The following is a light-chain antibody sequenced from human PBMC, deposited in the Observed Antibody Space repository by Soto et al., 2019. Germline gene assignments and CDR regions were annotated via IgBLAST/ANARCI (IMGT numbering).Light chain of an antibody. CDR2: ASS. Sequence: EIVMTQSPATLSVSPGERATLSCRASQSIGSNLAWYQQKPGQAPRLVIYASSIRASDFPARFSGGGSGTEFTLTISGLQSDDFATYCCQQLNSYPITFGQGTRLEIK. CDR3: QQLNSYPIT. J-gene: IGKJ5*01. V-gene: IGKV3-15*01. CDR1: QSIGSN.